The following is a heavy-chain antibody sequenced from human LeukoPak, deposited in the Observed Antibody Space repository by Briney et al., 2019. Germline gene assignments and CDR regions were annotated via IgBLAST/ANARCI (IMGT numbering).Heavy chain of an antibody. CDR1: GGSISSYY. Sequence: SETLSLTCTVSGGSISSYYWSWIRQPPGKGLEWIGSIYHSGSTYYNPSLKSRVTMSVDTSKNQFSLKLSSVTAADTAVYYCARVERFWEHSGGYYTNPGAIDYWGQGTLVTVSS. D-gene: IGHD1-26*01. CDR3: ARVERFWEHSGGYYTNPGAIDY. J-gene: IGHJ4*02. V-gene: IGHV4-59*04. CDR2: IYHSGST.